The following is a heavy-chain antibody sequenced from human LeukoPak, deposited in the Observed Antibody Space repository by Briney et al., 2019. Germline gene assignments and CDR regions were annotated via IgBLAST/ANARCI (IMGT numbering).Heavy chain of an antibody. V-gene: IGHV1-18*01. CDR1: GYTFTSYG. D-gene: IGHD6-13*01. Sequence: ASMKVSCKASGYTFTSYGISWVRQAPGQGLEWMGWISAYNGNTDYAQRLQGRVTMTTDTSTSTAYMDLRSLRSDDTAVYYCARDRRYSSSWYDYWFDPWGQGTLVIVSS. J-gene: IGHJ5*02. CDR2: ISAYNGNT. CDR3: ARDRRYSSSWYDYWFDP.